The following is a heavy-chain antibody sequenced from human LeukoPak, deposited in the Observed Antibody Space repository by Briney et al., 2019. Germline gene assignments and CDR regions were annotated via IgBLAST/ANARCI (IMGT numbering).Heavy chain of an antibody. CDR1: GFTFSSYA. CDR3: ARDGYYLGSGDV. V-gene: IGHV3-21*01. J-gene: IGHJ6*04. Sequence: KPGGSLRLSCAASGFTFSSYAMSWVRQAPGKGLEWVSSISSSSSYIYYADSVKGRFTISRDNAKNSLYLQMNSLRAEDTAVYYCARDGYYLGSGDVWGKGTTVTVSS. CDR2: ISSSSSYI. D-gene: IGHD3-10*01.